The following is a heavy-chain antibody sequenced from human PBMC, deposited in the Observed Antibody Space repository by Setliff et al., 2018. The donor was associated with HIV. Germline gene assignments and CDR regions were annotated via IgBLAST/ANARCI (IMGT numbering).Heavy chain of an antibody. Sequence: GGSLRLSCAASGFTFDDYTMHWVRQTPGKGLEWVSLISWDGDMTYYADSVKGRFTISRDNSRNSLYLQMNSLTTEDTGLYYCAKDGWGYDYVGAYYFDYWGQGTPVTVSS. CDR2: ISWDGDMT. CDR1: GFTFDDYT. D-gene: IGHD5-12*01. J-gene: IGHJ4*02. CDR3: AKDGWGYDYVGAYYFDY. V-gene: IGHV3-43*01.